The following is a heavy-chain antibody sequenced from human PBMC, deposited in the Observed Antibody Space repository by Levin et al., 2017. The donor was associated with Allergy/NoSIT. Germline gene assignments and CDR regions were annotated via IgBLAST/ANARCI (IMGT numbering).Heavy chain of an antibody. D-gene: IGHD6-19*01. CDR2: ISGSGGST. CDR1: GFTFSSYA. Sequence: PRASVKVSCAASGFTFSSYAMSWVRQAPGKGLEWVSAISGSGGSTYYADSVKGRFTISRDNSKNTLYLQMNSLRAEDTAVYYCAKDTHSAAEVAGIDYWGQGTLVTVSS. CDR3: AKDTHSAAEVAGIDY. V-gene: IGHV3-23*01. J-gene: IGHJ4*02.